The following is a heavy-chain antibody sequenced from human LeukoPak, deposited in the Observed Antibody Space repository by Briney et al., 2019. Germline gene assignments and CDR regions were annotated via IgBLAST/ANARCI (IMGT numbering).Heavy chain of an antibody. Sequence: GGSLRLSCAASGFTFSSYAMSRVRQAPGQGLEWCSAISGSDSSTSYADSVKGRFTISSDNSTTTMDLQRKSLRAQATALYSFAKDCCEGELVFGYWGQGTLVTVSS. J-gene: IGHJ4*02. D-gene: IGHD1-26*01. CDR3: AKDCCEGELVFGY. CDR2: ISGSDSST. CDR1: GFTFSSYA. V-gene: IGHV3-23*01.